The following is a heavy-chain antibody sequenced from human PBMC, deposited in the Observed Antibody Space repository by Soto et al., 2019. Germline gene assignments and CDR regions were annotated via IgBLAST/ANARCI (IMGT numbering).Heavy chain of an antibody. Sequence: GGSLRLSCAASGFTVSSNYMSWVRQAPGKGLEWVSVIYSGGSTYYADSVKGRFTISRDNSKNTLYLQMNSLRAEDTAVYYCAEATTAYYYYMDVWGKGTMVTVSS. V-gene: IGHV3-66*01. J-gene: IGHJ6*03. D-gene: IGHD1-1*01. CDR3: AEATTAYYYYMDV. CDR1: GFTVSSNY. CDR2: IYSGGST.